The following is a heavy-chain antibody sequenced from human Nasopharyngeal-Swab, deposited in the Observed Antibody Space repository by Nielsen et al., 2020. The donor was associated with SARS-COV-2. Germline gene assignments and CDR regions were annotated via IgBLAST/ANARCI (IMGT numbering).Heavy chain of an antibody. CDR2: INHSGST. Sequence: WIRQPPGKGLEWIGEINHSGSTNYNPSLKSRVTISVDRSKNQFSLKLSSVTAADTAVYYCARDFCSGTSCFYGAFDIWGQGTMVTVSS. CDR3: ARDFCSGTSCFYGAFDI. D-gene: IGHD2-2*01. J-gene: IGHJ3*02. V-gene: IGHV4-34*01.